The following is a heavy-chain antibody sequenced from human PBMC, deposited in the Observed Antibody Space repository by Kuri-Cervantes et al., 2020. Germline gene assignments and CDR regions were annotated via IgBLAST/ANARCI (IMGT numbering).Heavy chain of an antibody. Sequence: GGSLRLSCAASGFTFSSYAMHWVRQAPGKGLEWVAVISYDGSNKYYADSVKGRFTISRDNAKNSLYLQMNSLRAEDTAVYYCARDHVGDSSSWYRPAWSNDAFDIWGQGTMVTVSS. V-gene: IGHV3-30-3*01. J-gene: IGHJ3*02. D-gene: IGHD6-13*01. CDR1: GFTFSSYA. CDR3: ARDHVGDSSSWYRPAWSNDAFDI. CDR2: ISYDGSNK.